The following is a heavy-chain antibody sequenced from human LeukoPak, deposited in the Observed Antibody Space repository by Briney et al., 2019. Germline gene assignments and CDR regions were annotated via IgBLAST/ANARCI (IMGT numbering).Heavy chain of an antibody. J-gene: IGHJ4*02. V-gene: IGHV3-13*01. CDR1: GFTFSSYD. CDR2: IGTAGDT. Sequence: GGSLRLSCAASGFTFSSYDMHWVRQAPGKGLEWVSAIGTAGDTYYPGSVKGRFTISIENAKNSLYLQMNSLRAGDTAVYYCARAHNSGSYDYWGQGTLVTVSS. CDR3: ARAHNSGSYDY. D-gene: IGHD1-26*01.